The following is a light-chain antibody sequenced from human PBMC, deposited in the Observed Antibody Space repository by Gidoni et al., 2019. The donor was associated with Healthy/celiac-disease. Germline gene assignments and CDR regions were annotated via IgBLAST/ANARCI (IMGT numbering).Light chain of an antibody. CDR1: QSVLYSSNNKNY. CDR2: WAS. Sequence: DIAMTQSPDSLAVSLGERATINCKSSQSVLYSSNNKNYLAWYQQKPGQPPKLLIYWASTRESGVPDRFSGSGSGTDFTLTISSLQAEDVAVYYCQQYYSTSTFXXXTKVEIK. CDR3: QQYYSTST. V-gene: IGKV4-1*01. J-gene: IGKJ1*01.